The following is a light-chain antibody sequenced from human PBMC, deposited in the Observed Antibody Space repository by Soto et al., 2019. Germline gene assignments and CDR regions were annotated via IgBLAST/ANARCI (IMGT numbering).Light chain of an antibody. CDR1: QSLVYSDGNTY. CDR2: KGS. V-gene: IGKV2-30*01. J-gene: IGKJ4*01. CDR3: MQDTYWPRLT. Sequence: DVVMTQSPLSLPVTLGQPASISCRSSQSLVYSDGNTYLNWFHQRPGQSPRRLIYKGSNRDSGVPDRFSGSGSGTDFTMKISRVEAEDVGVYYCMQDTYWPRLTFGGGTKVEIK.